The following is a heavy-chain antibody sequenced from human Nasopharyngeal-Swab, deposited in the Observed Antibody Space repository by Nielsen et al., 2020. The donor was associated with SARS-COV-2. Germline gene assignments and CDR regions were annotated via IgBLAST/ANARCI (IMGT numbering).Heavy chain of an antibody. D-gene: IGHD1-26*01. CDR2: TYFRSKWLN. CDR1: GDSVSRNSAA. Sequence: SQTLSLTCAISGDSVSRNSAAWTWIRQSPSRGLEWLGRTYFRSKWLNDYAVSVKSRITINQDTSRNQFSLQLNSVTPEDTAIYYCARGSGTYSDYFDYWGQGTLVSVSS. V-gene: IGHV6-1*01. J-gene: IGHJ4*02. CDR3: ARGSGTYSDYFDY.